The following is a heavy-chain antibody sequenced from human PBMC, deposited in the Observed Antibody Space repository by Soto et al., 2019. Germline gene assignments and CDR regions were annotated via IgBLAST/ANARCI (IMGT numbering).Heavy chain of an antibody. J-gene: IGHJ6*02. CDR1: GFTFSSYG. Sequence: GGSLRLSCAASGFTFSSYGMHWVRQAPGKGLEWVAVIWYDGSNKYYADSVKGRFTISRDNSKNTLYLQMNSLRAEDTAVYYCARDLGPSIAVAGTAYYYYGMDVWGQGTTVTVSS. D-gene: IGHD6-19*01. CDR2: IWYDGSNK. V-gene: IGHV3-33*01. CDR3: ARDLGPSIAVAGTAYYYYGMDV.